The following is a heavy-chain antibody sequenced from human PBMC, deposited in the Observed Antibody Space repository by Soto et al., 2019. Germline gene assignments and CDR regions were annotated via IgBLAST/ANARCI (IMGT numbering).Heavy chain of an antibody. CDR2: IRNQSYQETT. V-gene: IGHV3-49*04. J-gene: IGHJ5*02. D-gene: IGHD2-21*01. CDR1: GFPFGDFA. Sequence: PGEGLRFSWTGSGFPFGDFAINGGRQSPVKGLEWVGLIRNQSYQETTEYAAAVKGRFTISRDTSNGIAYLQMNSLNIEDSAVYECIAAVNADPDYFTPSCGQGTAGTVSA. CDR3: IAAVNADPDYFTPS.